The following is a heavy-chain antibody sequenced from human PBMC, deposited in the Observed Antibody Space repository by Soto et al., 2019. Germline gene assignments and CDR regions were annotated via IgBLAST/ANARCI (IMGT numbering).Heavy chain of an antibody. CDR1: GGPMISYY. CDR2: IYYAGST. Sequence: SETLSLTCTVSGGPMISYYWSWIRQPPGRGLEWIGFIYYAGSTMYNPSLNSRVTISVDTSKNQFSLTVTSVTAAVTAVYYCAIRILATETFDYWGQGTLVTVSS. CDR3: AIRILATETFDY. J-gene: IGHJ4*02. V-gene: IGHV4-59*08. D-gene: IGHD5-12*01.